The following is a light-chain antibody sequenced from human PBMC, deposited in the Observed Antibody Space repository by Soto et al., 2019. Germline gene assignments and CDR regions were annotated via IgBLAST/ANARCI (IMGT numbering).Light chain of an antibody. CDR2: SNN. Sequence: QSVLTQPPSASGPPGQRVTISCSGSSSNIGSNTVNWYQQLPGTAPKLLIYSNNQRPSGVPDRFSGSKSGTSASLAISGLQSEDEADYYCAVWDDSLNGRVFGGGTKLTVL. J-gene: IGLJ3*02. CDR3: AVWDDSLNGRV. V-gene: IGLV1-44*01. CDR1: SSNIGSNT.